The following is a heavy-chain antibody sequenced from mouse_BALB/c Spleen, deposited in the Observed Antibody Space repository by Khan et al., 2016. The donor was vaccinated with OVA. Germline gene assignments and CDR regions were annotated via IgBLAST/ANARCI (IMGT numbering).Heavy chain of an antibody. J-gene: IGHJ3*01. D-gene: IGHD1-1*01. Sequence: QVQLQQPGAELARPGASVKMSCKASGYIFTNYMMHWVKQRPGQGLEWIGDINPSNDYSNYNQNFKDKATLTADKSSSTAYMQLSSLTYEESAVYYCARGGYVSFGFWGKGTLVTVSA. CDR2: INPSNDYS. V-gene: IGHV1-4*01. CDR3: ARGGYVSFGF. CDR1: GYIFTNYM.